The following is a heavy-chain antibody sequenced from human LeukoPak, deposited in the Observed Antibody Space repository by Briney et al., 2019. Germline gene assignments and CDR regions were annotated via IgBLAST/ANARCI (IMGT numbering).Heavy chain of an antibody. J-gene: IGHJ3*02. CDR2: IYYSGST. Sequence: PSETLSLTCAVYGGSFSGYYWSWIRQPPGKGLEWIGYIYYSGSTNYNPSLKSRVTISVDTSKNQFSLKLSSVTAADTAVYYCAREATMVRGDGAFDIWGQGTMVTVSS. CDR3: AREATMVRGDGAFDI. D-gene: IGHD3-10*01. V-gene: IGHV4-59*01. CDR1: GGSFSGYY.